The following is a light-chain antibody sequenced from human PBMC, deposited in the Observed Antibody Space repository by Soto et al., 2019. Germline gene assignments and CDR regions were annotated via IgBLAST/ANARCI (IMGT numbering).Light chain of an antibody. Sequence: DIQMTQSPSTLSASEGDRVTITCRASQSINNWLAWYQQKPGKAPKLLISKASNLKSGVPSRFSGTGSGTDFNLTISSLQPDDFASYDCQQYDSYPFTFGGGTKVEI. V-gene: IGKV1-5*03. CDR3: QQYDSYPFT. J-gene: IGKJ4*01. CDR2: KAS. CDR1: QSINNW.